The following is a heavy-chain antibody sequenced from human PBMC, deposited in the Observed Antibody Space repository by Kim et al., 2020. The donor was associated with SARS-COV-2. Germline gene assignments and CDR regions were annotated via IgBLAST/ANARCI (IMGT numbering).Heavy chain of an antibody. D-gene: IGHD1-1*01. V-gene: IGHV3-30*01. CDR2: RKP. J-gene: IGHJ5*02. Sequence: RKPYYADAVRGRFTNSRDNSKNTVCLQVDSLTVEDTGVYFCARDRDNILETWGQGTLVTVSS. CDR3: ARDRDNILET.